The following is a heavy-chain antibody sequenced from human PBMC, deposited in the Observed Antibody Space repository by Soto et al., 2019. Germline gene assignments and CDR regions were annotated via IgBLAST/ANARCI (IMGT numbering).Heavy chain of an antibody. CDR2: INPNSGGT. CDR3: AKREASGYGGCFDP. Sequence: ASVKVSCQASGYTFTGYYMHWVRQAPGQGLEWMGWINPNSGGTNYAQKFQGRVTMTRDTSISTAYMELSRLRSDDTAVYYCAKREASGYGGCFDPWGHVTLVTVSS. V-gene: IGHV1-2*02. J-gene: IGHJ5*02. D-gene: IGHD5-12*01. CDR1: GYTFTGYY.